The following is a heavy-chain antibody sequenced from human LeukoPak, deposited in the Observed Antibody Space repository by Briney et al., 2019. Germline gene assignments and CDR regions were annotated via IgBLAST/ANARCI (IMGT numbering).Heavy chain of an antibody. Sequence: SETLSLTRTVSGGSISSYYWSWIRQPAGKGLEWIGRIYTSASTNYNPSLESRVTMSVDTSKNQFSLKLSSVTAADTAVYYCARDSPRDYYDSSGYYYYAFDIWGQGTMVTVSS. D-gene: IGHD3-22*01. CDR3: ARDSPRDYYDSSGYYYYAFDI. CDR2: IYTSAST. V-gene: IGHV4-4*07. CDR1: GGSISSYY. J-gene: IGHJ3*02.